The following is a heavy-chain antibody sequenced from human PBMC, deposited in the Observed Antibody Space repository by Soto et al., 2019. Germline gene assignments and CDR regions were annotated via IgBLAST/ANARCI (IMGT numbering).Heavy chain of an antibody. Sequence: SETLSLTCTVSGGSISSYYWSWIRQPPGKGLEWIGYIYYSGSTNYNPSLKSRVTISVDTSKNQFSLKLSSVTAADTAVYYCARSAARRSSAPLYYYYMDVWGKGTTVTVSS. CDR2: IYYSGST. CDR3: ARSAARRSSAPLYYYYMDV. V-gene: IGHV4-59*08. CDR1: GGSISSYY. D-gene: IGHD6-6*01. J-gene: IGHJ6*03.